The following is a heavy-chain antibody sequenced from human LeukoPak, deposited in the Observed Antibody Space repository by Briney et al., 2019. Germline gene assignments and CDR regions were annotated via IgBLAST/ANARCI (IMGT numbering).Heavy chain of an antibody. CDR2: ISSASSYI. CDR3: ARVSWLRGTDY. Sequence: PGGSLRLSCAASGFTFSRYSMNWVRQAPGKGLEWVSSISSASSYIYYADSVKGRFTISRDNAKNSLYLQMNSLRAEDTAVYYCARVSWLRGTDYWGQGTLVTVSS. D-gene: IGHD5-12*01. J-gene: IGHJ4*02. V-gene: IGHV3-21*04. CDR1: GFTFSRYS.